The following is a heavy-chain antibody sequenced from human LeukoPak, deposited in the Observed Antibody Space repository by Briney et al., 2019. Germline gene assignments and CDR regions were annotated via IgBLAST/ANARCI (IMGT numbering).Heavy chain of an antibody. Sequence: ASVEVSCKVSGYTLTELSMHWVRQAPGKGLEWMGGFDPEDGETIYAQKFQGRVTMTEDTSTDTAYMELSSLRSEDTAVYYCATEQWLDPFAPGYYFDYWGQGTLVTVSS. CDR1: GYTLTELS. CDR2: FDPEDGET. J-gene: IGHJ4*02. CDR3: ATEQWLDPFAPGYYFDY. V-gene: IGHV1-24*01. D-gene: IGHD6-19*01.